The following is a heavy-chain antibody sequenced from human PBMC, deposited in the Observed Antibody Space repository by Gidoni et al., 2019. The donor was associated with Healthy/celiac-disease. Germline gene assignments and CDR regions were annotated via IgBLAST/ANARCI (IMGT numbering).Heavy chain of an antibody. D-gene: IGHD3-3*01. CDR3: ASSNLRFLEWLSPGYYYGMDV. CDR2: ISSSSSYI. V-gene: IGHV3-21*01. J-gene: IGHJ6*02. Sequence: EVQLVASGGGLVKPGGSLRLSCAASGFTFSSYRMNRVRQAPGKGLEWVSSISSSSSYIYYADSVKGRFTISRDNAKNSLYLQMNSLRAEDTAVYYCASSNLRFLEWLSPGYYYGMDVWGQGTTVTVSS. CDR1: GFTFSSYR.